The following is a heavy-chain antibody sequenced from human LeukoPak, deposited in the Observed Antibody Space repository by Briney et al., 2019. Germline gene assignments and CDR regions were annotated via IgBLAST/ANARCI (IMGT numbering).Heavy chain of an antibody. CDR3: TRDRRGYHYFDY. Sequence: GRSLRLSCTASGFTFGDYAMSWVRQAPGKGLEWVGFISFKAYGETTEYAASVKGRFTIPRDDSKSLAYLQMNSLKIEDTAVYYCTRDRRGYHYFDYWGQGTLVTVSS. CDR2: ISFKAYGETT. J-gene: IGHJ4*02. CDR1: GFTFGDYA. V-gene: IGHV3-49*04. D-gene: IGHD1-1*01.